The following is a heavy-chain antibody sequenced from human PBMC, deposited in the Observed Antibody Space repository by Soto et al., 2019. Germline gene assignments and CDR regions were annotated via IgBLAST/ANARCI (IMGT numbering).Heavy chain of an antibody. CDR3: ARQFGDYYGMDV. V-gene: IGHV3-9*01. CDR2: ISWNSGSI. D-gene: IGHD3-10*01. J-gene: IGHJ6*02. Sequence: GGSLRLSCAASGFTFADYAMHWVRQAPGKGLEWVSGISWNSGSIGYADSVKGRFTISRDNAKNSLYLQMNSLRAEDTALYYCARQFGDYYGMDVWGLGTTVTVSS. CDR1: GFTFADYA.